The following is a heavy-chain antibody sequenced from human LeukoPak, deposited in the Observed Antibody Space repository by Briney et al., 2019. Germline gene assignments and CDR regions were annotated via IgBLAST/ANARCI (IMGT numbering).Heavy chain of an antibody. CDR2: ISSIVSTP. CDR3: ARGSYYGSGTYYGRNWFDP. J-gene: IGHJ5*02. V-gene: IGHV3-48*03. Sequence: GGSLRLSCAASGFTFSSYEMNWLRQAPGKGLEWVSYISSIVSTPYYADSVKGRFTISRDNAKNSLYLQMNSLRAEDTAVYYCARGSYYGSGTYYGRNWFDPWGQGTLVTVSS. D-gene: IGHD3-10*01. CDR1: GFTFSSYE.